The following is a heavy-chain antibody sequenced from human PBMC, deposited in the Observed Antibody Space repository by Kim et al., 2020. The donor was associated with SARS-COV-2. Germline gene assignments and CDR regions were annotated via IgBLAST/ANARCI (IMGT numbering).Heavy chain of an antibody. CDR3: ARGGYGTSILPPQVVY. CDR2: IWYDGSNK. CDR1: GFTFSSYG. V-gene: IGHV3-33*01. Sequence: GGSLRLSCAASGFTFSSYGMHWVRQAPGKGLEWVAVIWYDGSNKYYADSVKGRFTISRDNSKNTLYLQMNSLRAEDTAVYYCARGGYGTSILPPQVVYWGQGTLVTVSS. D-gene: IGHD2-2*01. J-gene: IGHJ4*02.